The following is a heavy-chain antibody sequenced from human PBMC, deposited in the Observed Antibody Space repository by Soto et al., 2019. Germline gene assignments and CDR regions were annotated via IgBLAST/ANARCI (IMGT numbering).Heavy chain of an antibody. CDR2: ISSGSSYI. V-gene: IGHV3-21*01. J-gene: IGHJ6*02. Sequence: EVQLVESGGGLVKPGGSLRLSCAASGFTFSTYSMNWVRQAPGKGLEWVSSISSGSSYIYYADSVKGRFTISRDNAKKSLYLQMNSLRAEDTAVYYCARSSGGSGKLWNYYGMDVWGQGTTDPVSS. D-gene: IGHD3-10*01. CDR3: ARSSGGSGKLWNYYGMDV. CDR1: GFTFSTYS.